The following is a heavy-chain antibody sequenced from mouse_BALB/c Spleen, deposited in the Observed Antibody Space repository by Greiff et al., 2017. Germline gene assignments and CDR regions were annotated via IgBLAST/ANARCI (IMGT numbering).Heavy chain of an antibody. Sequence: LEESGAELARPGASVKMSCKASGYTFTSYTMHWVKQRPGQGLEWIGYINPSSGYTNYNQKFKDKATLTADKSSSTAYMQLSSLTSEDSAVYYCARGDDGYYVLFAYWGQGTLVTVSA. CDR1: GYTFTSYT. CDR2: INPSSGYT. D-gene: IGHD2-3*01. J-gene: IGHJ3*01. V-gene: IGHV1-4*01. CDR3: ARGDDGYYVLFAY.